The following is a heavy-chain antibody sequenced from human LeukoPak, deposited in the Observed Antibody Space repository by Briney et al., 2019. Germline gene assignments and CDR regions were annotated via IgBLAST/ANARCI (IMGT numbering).Heavy chain of an antibody. CDR2: ISGIGGST. Sequence: GGSLRLSCAASGFTFRSYAMSWVRQAPGKGLEWVSAISGIGGSTNYADSVKGRFTISRDNSKNTLYLQMNSLRAEDTAVYYCAEAGYGGSSWYTLTSTWFDPWGQGTLVTVSS. CDR3: AEAGYGGSSWYTLTSTWFDP. D-gene: IGHD6-13*01. CDR1: GFTFRSYA. J-gene: IGHJ5*02. V-gene: IGHV3-23*01.